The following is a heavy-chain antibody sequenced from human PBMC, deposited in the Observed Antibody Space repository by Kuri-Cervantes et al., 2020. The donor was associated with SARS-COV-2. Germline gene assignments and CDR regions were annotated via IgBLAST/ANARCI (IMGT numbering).Heavy chain of an antibody. V-gene: IGHV4-38-2*02. D-gene: IGHD2-2*01. CDR3: ARAQRVVPVDIGLGDAFDI. Sequence: SETLSLTCTVSGYSISRGYYWGWIRQPPGKGLEWIASIYHSGSTYDNPSLKSRVTISVDTSKNQFSLKLSSVTAADTAVYYCARAQRVVPVDIGLGDAFDIWGQGTMVTVSS. CDR2: IYHSGST. J-gene: IGHJ3*02. CDR1: GYSISRGYY.